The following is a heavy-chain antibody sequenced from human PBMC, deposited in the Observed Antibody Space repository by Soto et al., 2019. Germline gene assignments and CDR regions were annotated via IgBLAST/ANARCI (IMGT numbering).Heavy chain of an antibody. J-gene: IGHJ4*02. CDR1: GFTFSSYA. Sequence: PGGSLRLSCAASGFTFSSYAMHWVRQAPGKGLEWVAVISYDGSNKYYADSVKGRFTISRDNSKNTLYLQMNSLRAEDTAVYYCASIHLEYSSSSLWGQGTLVTVSS. D-gene: IGHD6-6*01. V-gene: IGHV3-30-3*01. CDR2: ISYDGSNK. CDR3: ASIHLEYSSSSL.